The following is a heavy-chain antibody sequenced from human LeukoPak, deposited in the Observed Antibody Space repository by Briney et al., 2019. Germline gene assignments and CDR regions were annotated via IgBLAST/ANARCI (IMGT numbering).Heavy chain of an antibody. J-gene: IGHJ3*02. CDR2: LHYSGST. CDR3: ARDTAYGSGIDI. Sequence: SETLSLTCTVSGDAISSSSHYWAWIRQPPGKGLEWIGSLHYSGSTYHNPSLKSRVTTSVDRSKNQFSLKLSSVTAADTAVYYCARDTAYGSGIDIWGQGTMVTVSS. CDR1: GDAISSSSHY. D-gene: IGHD3-10*01. V-gene: IGHV4-39*07.